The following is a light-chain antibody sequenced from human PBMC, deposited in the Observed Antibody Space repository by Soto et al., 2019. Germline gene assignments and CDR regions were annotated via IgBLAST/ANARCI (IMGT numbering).Light chain of an antibody. CDR1: QSVSSSY. Sequence: EIVLTQSPGTLSLSPGERATLSCRASQSVSSSYLAWYQQKPGQAPRLVIYGASSRATGIPDRISGSGSGTDVTLTISRLEPEDLAVYYCQQYGSSPRGTFGQGTKVEIK. J-gene: IGKJ1*01. CDR2: GAS. CDR3: QQYGSSPRGT. V-gene: IGKV3-20*01.